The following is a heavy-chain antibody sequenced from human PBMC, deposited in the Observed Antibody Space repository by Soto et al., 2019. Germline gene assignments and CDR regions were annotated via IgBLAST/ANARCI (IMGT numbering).Heavy chain of an antibody. CDR1: GGSVSSGSYY. D-gene: IGHD4-17*01. Sequence: SETLSLTCTVSGGSVSSGSYYWSWIRQPPGKGLEWIGYIYYSGSTNYNPSLKSRVTISVDTSKNQFSLKLSSVTAADTAVYYCARDADYGDSNWFDPWGQGTLVTV. CDR3: ARDADYGDSNWFDP. J-gene: IGHJ5*02. V-gene: IGHV4-61*01. CDR2: IYYSGST.